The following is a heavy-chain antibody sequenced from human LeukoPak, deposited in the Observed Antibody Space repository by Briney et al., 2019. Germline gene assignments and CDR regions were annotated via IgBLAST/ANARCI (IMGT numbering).Heavy chain of an antibody. J-gene: IGHJ4*02. V-gene: IGHV3-7*01. Sequence: GGSLRLSCVASGFTVSRYWMSWVRQAPGKGLEWVAKIKQDGSGEYYLDSVKGRFTISRDNAKNSLYLQMNSLRADDTAVYFCTTGYSSGWYNEGNYWGQGTLVTVSS. CDR2: IKQDGSGE. CDR3: TTGYSSGWYNEGNY. CDR1: GFTVSRYW. D-gene: IGHD6-19*01.